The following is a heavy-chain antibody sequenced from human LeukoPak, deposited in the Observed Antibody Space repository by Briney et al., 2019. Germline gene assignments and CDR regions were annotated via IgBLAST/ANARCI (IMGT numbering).Heavy chain of an antibody. Sequence: AASVKVSCKVSGYTLTELSMHWVRQAPGKGLEWMGGFDPEDGETIYAQKFQGRVTMTEDTSTDTAYMELSSLRSEDTAVYYCATDSYGYSYYFDYWGQGTLVTVSS. D-gene: IGHD5-18*01. V-gene: IGHV1-24*01. J-gene: IGHJ4*02. CDR2: FDPEDGET. CDR3: ATDSYGYSYYFDY. CDR1: GYTLTELS.